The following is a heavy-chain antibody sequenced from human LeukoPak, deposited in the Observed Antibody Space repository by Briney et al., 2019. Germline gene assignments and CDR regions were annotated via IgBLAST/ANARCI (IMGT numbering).Heavy chain of an antibody. Sequence: PSETLSLTCTVSGGSISSSSYYWGWIRQPPGKGLEWIGSIYYSGSTYYNPSLKSRVTISVDTSKNQFSLKLSSVTAADTAVYYCARLPNTIYYGSGSRAFDIWGQGTMVTVPS. CDR3: ARLPNTIYYGSGSRAFDI. CDR2: IYYSGST. V-gene: IGHV4-39*01. CDR1: GGSISSSSYY. D-gene: IGHD3-10*01. J-gene: IGHJ3*02.